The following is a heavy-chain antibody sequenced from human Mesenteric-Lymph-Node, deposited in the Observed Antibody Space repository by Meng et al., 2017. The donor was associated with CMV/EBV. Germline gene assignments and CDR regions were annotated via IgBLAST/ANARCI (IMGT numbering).Heavy chain of an antibody. D-gene: IGHD2-15*01. CDR2: INDGGENT. J-gene: IGHJ4*02. CDR1: GFTFANDA. Sequence: GFTFANDAMSWVRQAPGKGLEWVSAINDGGENTYSADSVKGRFTISRDNSKNTLYLQMNSLRAEDTAVYYCARQLGYCSGGSCYFDFWGQGTLVTVSS. CDR3: ARQLGYCSGGSCYFDF. V-gene: IGHV3-23*01.